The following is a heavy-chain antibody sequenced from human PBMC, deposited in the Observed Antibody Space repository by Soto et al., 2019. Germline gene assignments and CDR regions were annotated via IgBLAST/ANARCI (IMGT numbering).Heavy chain of an antibody. Sequence: QVQLVQSGAEVKKPGSSVKVSCKASGGTFSSYAISWVRQAPGHGREWMGGIIPIFGTANYAQKFQGRVTITGGVSASKCSMELSSLRSEDTAVDYCALDVPSSPLDYGDDIEDFYYYCGMDVWGQGTTVTV. CDR2: IIPIFGTA. CDR1: GGTFSSYA. V-gene: IGHV1-69*01. CDR3: ALDVPSSPLDYGDDIEDFYYYCGMDV. J-gene: IGHJ6*02. D-gene: IGHD4-17*01.